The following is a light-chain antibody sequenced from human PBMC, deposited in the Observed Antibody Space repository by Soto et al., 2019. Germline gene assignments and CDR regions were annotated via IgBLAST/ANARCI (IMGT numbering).Light chain of an antibody. J-gene: IGKJ4*01. V-gene: IGKV3-15*01. Sequence: EIVMTQSPATLSVSPGERVTFSCRASQSVYSRLAWYQQIPGQAPRLLIYGASTRATAIADRFSGSGSGTDFTLTISSLQSEDFAFYYGHQYNVWPLTFGGGTKVEIK. CDR1: QSVYSR. CDR2: GAS. CDR3: HQYNVWPLT.